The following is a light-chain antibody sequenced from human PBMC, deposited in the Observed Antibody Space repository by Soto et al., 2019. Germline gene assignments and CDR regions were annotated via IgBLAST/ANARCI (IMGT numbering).Light chain of an antibody. Sequence: DIQMTQSPSSLSASVGDSVSITGRANRSVSGYLNWYRHKPGQAPQLLIYAASSLQSGVPSRFSGSGFGTEFTLTISSLQPEDFATFYCQQSFRSRTLGQGTKVDIK. V-gene: IGKV1-39*01. CDR1: RSVSGY. CDR2: AAS. J-gene: IGKJ1*01. CDR3: QQSFRSRT.